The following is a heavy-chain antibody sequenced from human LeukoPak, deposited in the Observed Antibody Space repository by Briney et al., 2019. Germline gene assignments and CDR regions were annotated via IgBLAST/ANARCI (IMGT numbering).Heavy chain of an antibody. J-gene: IGHJ4*02. Sequence: GGSLRLSCVASGFTFSSHWMHCGRQAPGEGLGWVSHIESDGTNSKYADFVGGRFTISRDNAKDTVYLQMTSLRAEDTAVYYCAREVYGVGATSFDLWGQGHLVTVSS. CDR2: IESDGTNS. CDR1: GFTFSSHW. D-gene: IGHD1-26*01. V-gene: IGHV3-74*03. CDR3: AREVYGVGATSFDL.